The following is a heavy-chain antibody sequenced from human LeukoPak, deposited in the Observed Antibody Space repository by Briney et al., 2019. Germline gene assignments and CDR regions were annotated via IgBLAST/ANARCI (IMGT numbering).Heavy chain of an antibody. J-gene: IGHJ3*01. CDR3: ARAPLGRYCSGGSCYSSSGAVDF. CDR2: IKRDGGEK. D-gene: IGHD2-15*01. CDR1: GFTFSSYW. Sequence: GGSLRLSCAASGFTFSSYWMSWVRQAPGKGPEWVANIKRDGGEKYYVDSVRGRFTISRDNAKNSLYLQMNSLRAEDTAVYYCARAPLGRYCSGGSCYSSSGAVDFWGQGTMVTVSS. V-gene: IGHV3-7*01.